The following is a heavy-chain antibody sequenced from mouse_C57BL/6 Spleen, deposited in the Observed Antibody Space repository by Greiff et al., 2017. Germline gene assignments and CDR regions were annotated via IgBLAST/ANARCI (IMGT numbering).Heavy chain of an antibody. J-gene: IGHJ2*01. D-gene: IGHD2-4*01. CDR1: GFTFSSYA. V-gene: IGHV5-9-1*02. CDR3: TRVYYDYHYFDY. Sequence: EVKLMESGEGLVKPGGSLKLSCAASGFTFSSYAMSWVRQTPEKRLEWVAYISSGGDYLYYADTVKGRFTISRDNARNTLYLQMSSLKSEDTAMYYCTRVYYDYHYFDYWGQGTTLTVSS. CDR2: ISSGGDYL.